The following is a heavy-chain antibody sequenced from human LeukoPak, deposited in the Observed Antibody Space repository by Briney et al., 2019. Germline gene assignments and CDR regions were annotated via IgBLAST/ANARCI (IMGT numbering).Heavy chain of an antibody. CDR1: GFTVSSNY. CDR2: INSDGSST. Sequence: GGSLRLSCAASGFTVSSNYMSWVRQAPGKGLEWVSRINSDGSSTSYADSVKGRFTISRDNAKNTLYLRMNSLRAEDTAVYYCASRYCSSTSCYYNWGQGTLVTVSS. V-gene: IGHV3-74*01. CDR3: ASRYCSSTSCYYN. J-gene: IGHJ4*02. D-gene: IGHD2-2*01.